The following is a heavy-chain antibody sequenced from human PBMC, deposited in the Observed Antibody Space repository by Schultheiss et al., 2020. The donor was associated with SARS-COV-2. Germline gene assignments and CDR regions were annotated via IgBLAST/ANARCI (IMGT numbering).Heavy chain of an antibody. V-gene: IGHV4-59*12. J-gene: IGHJ6*02. CDR3: ARDYGDYGGYYYGMDV. CDR2: IYYSGST. Sequence: SETLSLTCTVSGGSISSYYWSWIRQPAGKGLEWIGYIYYSGSTYYNPSLKSRVTMSVDTSKNQFSLKLSSVTAADTAVYYCARDYGDYGGYYYGMDVWGQGTTVTVSS. D-gene: IGHD4-17*01. CDR1: GGSISSYY.